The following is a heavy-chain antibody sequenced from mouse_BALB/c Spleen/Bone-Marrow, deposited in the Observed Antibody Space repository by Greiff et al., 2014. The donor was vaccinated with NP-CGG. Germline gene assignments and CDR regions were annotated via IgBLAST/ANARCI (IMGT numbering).Heavy chain of an antibody. CDR1: GYTFTDYY. CDR2: VNPYTGGT. V-gene: IGHV1-19*01. J-gene: IGHJ4*01. Sequence: EVQLQQSGPELVKPGASVKMSCKASGYTFTDYYMDWVKQSHGESFEWIGRVNPYTGGTSYNQKFKGKATLTVDKSSSTAYMELNSLTSEDSAVYYGATGTDYWGQGTPVTVSS. CDR3: ATGTDY. D-gene: IGHD4-1*01.